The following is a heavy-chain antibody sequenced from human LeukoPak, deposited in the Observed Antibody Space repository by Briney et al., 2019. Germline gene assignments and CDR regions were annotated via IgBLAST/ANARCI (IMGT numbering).Heavy chain of an antibody. CDR2: VHPGDSNI. Sequence: GESQKISCKGSGYSFSNYWIDWVRQMPGKGLEWIGIVHPGDSNIKYSPSFQGQVTISADKSISTAYLQWSSLKASDTAMYYCARTYYYDSSGYYYAPVPRYYFDYWGQGTLVTVSS. CDR1: GYSFSNYW. J-gene: IGHJ4*02. V-gene: IGHV5-51*01. D-gene: IGHD3-22*01. CDR3: ARTYYYDSSGYYYAPVPRYYFDY.